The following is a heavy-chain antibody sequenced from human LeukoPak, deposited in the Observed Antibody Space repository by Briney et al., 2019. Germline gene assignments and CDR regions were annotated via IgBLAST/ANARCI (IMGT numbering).Heavy chain of an antibody. CDR2: ISSSGSTI. CDR3: AGDWRAPSGITGTYALDY. D-gene: IGHD1-20*01. Sequence: GGSLRLSCAASGFTFSDYYMSWIRQAPGKGLEWVSYISSSGSTIYYADSVKGRFTISRDNAKNSLYLQMNSLRAEDTAVYYCAGDWRAPSGITGTYALDYWGQGTLVTVSS. CDR1: GFTFSDYY. J-gene: IGHJ4*02. V-gene: IGHV3-11*01.